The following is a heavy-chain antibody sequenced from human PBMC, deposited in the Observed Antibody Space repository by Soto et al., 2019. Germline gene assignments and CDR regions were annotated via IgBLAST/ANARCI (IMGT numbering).Heavy chain of an antibody. CDR1: GFTFSSYA. Sequence: EMQLLESGGGLVQPGGSLRLSCAASGFTFSSYAMNWVRQAPGKGLEWVSVISGSGDSTYYADSVKGRFTISRDNSKNTLYLQMNSLRAEDTAVYYCAKRTIGSSYDYWGQGTLVTVSS. V-gene: IGHV3-23*01. CDR3: AKRTIGSSYDY. CDR2: ISGSGDST. J-gene: IGHJ4*02. D-gene: IGHD6-13*01.